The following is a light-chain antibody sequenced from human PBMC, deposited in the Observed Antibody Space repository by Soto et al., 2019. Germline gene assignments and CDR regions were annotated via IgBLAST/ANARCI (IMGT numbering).Light chain of an antibody. J-gene: IGLJ1*01. CDR1: TSDVGGYNF. CDR2: DVS. V-gene: IGLV2-11*01. Sequence: QSLLTQPRSLSVSPGQSVTISCTGTTSDVGGYNFVSWYQQRPGKVPKLMIYDVSIRPSGVPDRFSGSKSGNTASLTISGLQAEDEADYYCCSYVGSDTSFVFGSGTKVTV. CDR3: CSYVGSDTSFV.